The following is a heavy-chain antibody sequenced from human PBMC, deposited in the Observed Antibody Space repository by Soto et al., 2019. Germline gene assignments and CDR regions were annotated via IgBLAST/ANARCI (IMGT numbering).Heavy chain of an antibody. CDR3: ASDMEEASTERYYYYYGMDV. D-gene: IGHD1-1*01. CDR1: GFTFTTYS. V-gene: IGHV3-48*02. CDR2: ISSSGSTI. Sequence: EVQLVESGGGLVQPGGSLRLSCAASGFTFTTYSINWVRQAPGKGLEWVSYISSSGSTIYYADSVEGRFTISRDNAKNSLYLQMNSLRDEDTAVYYCASDMEEASTERYYYYYGMDVWGQGTTVTVSS. J-gene: IGHJ6*01.